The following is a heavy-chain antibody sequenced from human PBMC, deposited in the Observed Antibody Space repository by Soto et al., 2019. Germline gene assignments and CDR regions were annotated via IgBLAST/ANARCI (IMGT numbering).Heavy chain of an antibody. CDR2: IYYSGST. J-gene: IGHJ4*02. Sequence: PXETLSLTCTVYGCSIRSSIYYWGWIRQPPGMGLEWIGSIYYSGSTYYNPSLKSRVTISVDTSKNQFSLKLSSVTAADTAVYYCARVAEYYYDSSGYYYDYSGQGTLVTVSS. V-gene: IGHV4-39*01. CDR1: GCSIRSSIYY. CDR3: ARVAEYYYDSSGYYYDY. D-gene: IGHD3-22*01.